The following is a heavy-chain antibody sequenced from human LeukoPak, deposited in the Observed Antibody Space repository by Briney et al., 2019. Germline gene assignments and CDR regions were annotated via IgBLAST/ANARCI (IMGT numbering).Heavy chain of an antibody. D-gene: IGHD3-22*01. J-gene: IGHJ4*02. Sequence: HAGGSLRLSCAASGFSFSSYSLSWVRQAPGKGLEWVSGISDSGDSTYYADSVKGRFTVSRDNSKNTLYLHMNSLRAEDSAVYYCAKGWRIVVVITYILDQWGQGTLVTVSS. CDR1: GFSFSSYS. CDR2: ISDSGDST. V-gene: IGHV3-23*01. CDR3: AKGWRIVVVITYILDQ.